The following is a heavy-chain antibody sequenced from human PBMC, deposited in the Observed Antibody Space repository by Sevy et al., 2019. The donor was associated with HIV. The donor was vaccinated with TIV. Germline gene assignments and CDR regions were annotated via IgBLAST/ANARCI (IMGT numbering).Heavy chain of an antibody. V-gene: IGHV4-59*13. CDR1: GGSISSYY. CDR2: IYYSGST. J-gene: IGHJ6*02. CDR3: ARADRYYYGMDV. Sequence: TETLSLTCTVSGGSISSYYWSWIRQPPGKGLEWIGYIYYSGSTNYNPSLKRRVTISVDTSKNQCSLKLGYVTAADTAVDYWARADRYYYGMDVWGQWTTVTVSS.